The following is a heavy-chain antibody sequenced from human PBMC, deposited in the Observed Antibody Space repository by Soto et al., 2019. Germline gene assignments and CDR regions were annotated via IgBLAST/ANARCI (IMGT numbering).Heavy chain of an antibody. V-gene: IGHV1-18*01. CDR3: ARDRSSSYYDFWSGSLTDDY. Sequence: ASVKVSCKASGYTFTSYGISWVRQAPGQGLEWMGWISAYNGNTNYAQKLQGRVTMTTDTSTSTAYMELRSLRSDDTAVYYCARDRSSSYYDFWSGSLTDDYWGQGTLVTVSS. D-gene: IGHD3-3*01. CDR2: ISAYNGNT. J-gene: IGHJ4*02. CDR1: GYTFTSYG.